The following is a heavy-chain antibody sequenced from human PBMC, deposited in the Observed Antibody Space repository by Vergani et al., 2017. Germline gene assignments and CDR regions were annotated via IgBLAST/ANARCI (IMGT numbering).Heavy chain of an antibody. CDR3: AREVGCSGGSCYFGYFDY. V-gene: IGHV3-15*01. J-gene: IGHJ4*02. D-gene: IGHD2-15*01. Sequence: EVQLLESGGGLVKPGGSLRLSCAAVGFTFSNAWMSWVRPAPGKGLEWVGRIKSKTDGRTTNYAAPVKGRFTISRDDSKNTLYLQMNSLKTEDTAVYYCAREVGCSGGSCYFGYFDYWGQGTLVTVSS. CDR1: GFTFSNAW. CDR2: IKSKTDGRTT.